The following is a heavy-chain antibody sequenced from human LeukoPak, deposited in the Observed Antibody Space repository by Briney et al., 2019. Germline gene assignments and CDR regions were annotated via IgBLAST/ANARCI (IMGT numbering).Heavy chain of an antibody. CDR1: GFTFSSYA. J-gene: IGHJ4*02. CDR3: ARDPNYESSGYYPD. D-gene: IGHD3-22*01. V-gene: IGHV3-30-3*01. Sequence: GGSLRLSCAASGFTFSSYAMHWVRQAPGKGLEWVAVISYDGSNKYYADSVKGRFTISRDNSKNTLYLQMNSLRAEDTAVYYCARDPNYESSGYYPDWGQGTLVTVSS. CDR2: ISYDGSNK.